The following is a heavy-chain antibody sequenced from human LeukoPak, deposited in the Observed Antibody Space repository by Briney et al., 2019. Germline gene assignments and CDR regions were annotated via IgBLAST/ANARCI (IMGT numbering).Heavy chain of an antibody. Sequence: HAGGSLRLSCAASGFTVSNFAMSWVRQAPGQGREWVSTIGTMGGSTTYADSVRGRFTISRDNSKNTLSLHMNSLRSEDTGVYYCAKGGWTLPFDPWGQGTLVTVSS. CDR3: AKGGWTLPFDP. V-gene: IGHV3-23*01. CDR1: GFTVSNFA. D-gene: IGHD3/OR15-3a*01. CDR2: IGTMGGST. J-gene: IGHJ5*02.